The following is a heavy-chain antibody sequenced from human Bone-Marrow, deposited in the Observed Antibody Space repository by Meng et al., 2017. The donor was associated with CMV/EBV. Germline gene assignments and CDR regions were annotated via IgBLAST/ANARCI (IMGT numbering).Heavy chain of an antibody. CDR1: GFTFSDYY. CDR2: ISSSGSTI. J-gene: IGHJ4*02. CDR3: TRDIGGVGAY. D-gene: IGHD3-3*01. Sequence: GESLKISCAASGFTFSDYYMSWIRQAPGKGLEWVSYISSSGSTIYYADSVKGRFTISRDNAKNTMYLQMNSLKVEDTAIYYCTRDIGGVGAYWGQGTLVTVSS. V-gene: IGHV3-11*04.